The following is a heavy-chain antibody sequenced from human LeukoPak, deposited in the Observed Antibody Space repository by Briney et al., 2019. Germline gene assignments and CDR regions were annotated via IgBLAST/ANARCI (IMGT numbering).Heavy chain of an antibody. J-gene: IGHJ4*02. CDR3: AKDPIKAEYSSSSPDY. CDR2: IRYDGSNK. V-gene: IGHV3-30*02. D-gene: IGHD6-6*01. Sequence: GGSLRLSCAASGFTFSSYGMHWVRQAPGKGLEWVAFIRYDGSNKYYADSVKGRFTISRDNSKNTLYLQMNSLRAEDTGVYYCAKDPIKAEYSSSSPDYWGQGTLVTVSS. CDR1: GFTFSSYG.